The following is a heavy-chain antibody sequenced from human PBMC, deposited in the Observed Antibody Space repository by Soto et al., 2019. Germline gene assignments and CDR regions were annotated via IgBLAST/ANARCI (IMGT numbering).Heavy chain of an antibody. CDR2: INAGNGNT. CDR1: GYTFTSYA. CDR3: ARGASPLIDY. V-gene: IGHV1-3*01. J-gene: IGHJ4*02. Sequence: QVQLVQSGAEVKKPGASVKVSCKASGYTFTSYAMHWVRQAPGQRLEWMGWINAGNGNTKYSQKFQGRVTITRDTSASTAYRGLSSLRSEDTAVYYCARGASPLIDYWGQGTLVTVSS. D-gene: IGHD1-26*01.